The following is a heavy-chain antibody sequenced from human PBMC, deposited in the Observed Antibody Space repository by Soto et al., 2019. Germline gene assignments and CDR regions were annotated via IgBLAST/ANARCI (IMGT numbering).Heavy chain of an antibody. CDR1: GFTVSSNY. D-gene: IGHD7-27*01. J-gene: IGHJ4*02. CDR2: IYSGGST. CDR3: ARTGEAYYFDY. Sequence: GGSLRLSCAASGFTVSSNYMSWVRQAPGKGLEWVSVIYSGGSTYYADSVKGRFTISRHNSKNTLYLQRNSLRAEDTAVYYCARTGEAYYFDYWGQGTLVTVSS. V-gene: IGHV3-53*04.